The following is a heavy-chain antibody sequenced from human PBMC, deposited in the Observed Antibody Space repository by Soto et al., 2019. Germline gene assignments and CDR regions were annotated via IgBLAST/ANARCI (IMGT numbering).Heavy chain of an antibody. J-gene: IGHJ4*02. V-gene: IGHV3-30-3*01. CDR3: ARDPLAAADLPQGNDY. CDR2: ISYDGSNK. D-gene: IGHD6-13*01. CDR1: GFTFSSYA. Sequence: QVQLVESGGGVVQPGRSLRLSCAASGFTFSSYAMHWVRQAPGKGLEWVAVISYDGSNKYYADSVKGRFTISRDNSKNXRYLQMNSLRAEDTAVYYCARDPLAAADLPQGNDYWGQGTLVTVSS.